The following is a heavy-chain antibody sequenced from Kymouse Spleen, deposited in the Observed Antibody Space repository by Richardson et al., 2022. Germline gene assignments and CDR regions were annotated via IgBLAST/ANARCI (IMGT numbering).Heavy chain of an antibody. J-gene: IGHJ6*02. Sequence: EVQLVESGGGLVQPGGSLRLSCAASGFTFSSYDMHWVRQATGKGLEWVSAIGTAGDTYYPGSVKGRFTISRENAKNSLYLQMNSLRAGDTAVYYCARDRGITRDYYYYGMDVWGQGTTVTVSS. V-gene: IGHV3-13*01. CDR1: GFTFSSYD. CDR3: ARDRGITRDYYYYGMDV. CDR2: IGTAGDT. D-gene: IGHD2-2*02,IGHD3-16*02,IGHD5-12*01.